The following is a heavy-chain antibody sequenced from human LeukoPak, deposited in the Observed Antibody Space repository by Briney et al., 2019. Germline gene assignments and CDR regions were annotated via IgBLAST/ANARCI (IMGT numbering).Heavy chain of an antibody. CDR1: GGSSTGYS. CDR2: INHSGST. J-gene: IGHJ6*03. CDR3: GRHGVRFPNCYYYFMDV. D-gene: IGHD3-10*01. V-gene: IGHV4-34*01. Sequence: SQTLSLTCAVYGGSSTGYSCSWIRQPPGKGLEWIGEINHSGSTNYNTSPKSRVTISVDTPKTQFSLKRSALTPAATPVSTCGRHGVRFPNCYYYFMDVGGEGTTVTISS.